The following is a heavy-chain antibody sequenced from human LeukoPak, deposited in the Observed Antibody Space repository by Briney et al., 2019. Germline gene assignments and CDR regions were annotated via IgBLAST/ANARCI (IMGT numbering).Heavy chain of an antibody. CDR2: IWYDGSNK. CDR3: AKGHCGGDCYSPYHYYMDV. J-gene: IGHJ6*03. Sequence: PGGSLRLSCAASGFTFSSYGMHWVRQAPGKGLEWVAVIWYDGSNKYYADSVKGRFTISRDNSKNTLYLQMNSLRAEDTAVYYCAKGHCGGDCYSPYHYYMDVWGKGTTVTVSS. V-gene: IGHV3-33*06. D-gene: IGHD2-21*02. CDR1: GFTFSSYG.